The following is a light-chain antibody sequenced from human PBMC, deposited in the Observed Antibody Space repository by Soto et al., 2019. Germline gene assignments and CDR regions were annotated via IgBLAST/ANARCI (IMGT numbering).Light chain of an antibody. CDR2: KAS. V-gene: IGKV1-5*03. CDR3: QQYNSYSLT. Sequence: DIQMTQSPSTLSASVGDRVTITCRASQSISSWLAWYQQKPGKAPKLLIYKASSLESGVPSRFSGSGSGTEFTLTISSLQPDDFATYYGQQYNSYSLTVGGGTKVEIK. J-gene: IGKJ4*01. CDR1: QSISSW.